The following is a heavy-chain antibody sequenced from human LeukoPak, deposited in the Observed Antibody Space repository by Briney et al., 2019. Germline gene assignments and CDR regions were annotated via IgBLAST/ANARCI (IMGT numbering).Heavy chain of an antibody. J-gene: IGHJ4*02. CDR2: INHSGST. D-gene: IGHD3-22*01. V-gene: IGHV4-34*01. CDR3: AVKPRYYYDSSGYYN. CDR1: GGSFSGYY. Sequence: SETLSLTCAVYGGSFSGYYWSWIRQPPGKGLEWIGEINHSGSTNYNPSLKSRVTISVDTSKNQFSLKLSSVTAADTAVYYCAVKPRYYYDSSGYYNWGQGTLVTVSS.